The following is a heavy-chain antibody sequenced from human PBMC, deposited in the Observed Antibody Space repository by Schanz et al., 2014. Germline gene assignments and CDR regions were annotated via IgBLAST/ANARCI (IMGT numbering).Heavy chain of an antibody. CDR2: IYYSGNT. CDR1: GASISSGGYY. J-gene: IGHJ2*01. V-gene: IGHV4-31*03. Sequence: QLQLQESGPGLVKPSQTLSLTCTVSGASISSGGYYWDWIRLLPGKGLEWIGYIYYSGNTYYNPSRKSRSPISLDTSKNQFSLTLTSLTAADTAVYYCARDTTWRLDLWGRGTLVTVSS. D-gene: IGHD1-1*01. CDR3: ARDTTWRLDL.